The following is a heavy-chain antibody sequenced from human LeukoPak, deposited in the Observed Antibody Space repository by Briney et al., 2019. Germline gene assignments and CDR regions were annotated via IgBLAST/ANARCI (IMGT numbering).Heavy chain of an antibody. CDR2: IKQDGSEK. D-gene: IGHD3-10*01. J-gene: IGHJ4*02. V-gene: IGHV3-7*01. Sequence: GGSLRLSCAASGFTFSSHWMSWVRQAPGKGLEWVANIKQDGSEKHYVDPVKGRFTISRDNAKNSLYLQMNSLRAEDTAVYYCARAINRPLLWFGGFDYWGQGTLVTVSS. CDR1: GFTFSSHW. CDR3: ARAINRPLLWFGGFDY.